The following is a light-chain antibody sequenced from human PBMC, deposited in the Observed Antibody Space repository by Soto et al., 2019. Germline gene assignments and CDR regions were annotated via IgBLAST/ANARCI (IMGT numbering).Light chain of an antibody. CDR2: SAS. J-gene: IGKJ1*01. V-gene: IGKV3-15*01. Sequence: DILMTQSPATLSVSLGERATISCRASRSVSSDLAWYQQKPGKAPRLLIYSASTRASGIPARFSGSGSGTEFTLTISSLQSDDFAAYYCQHYNSYSRTFGQGTKVDIK. CDR3: QHYNSYSRT. CDR1: RSVSSD.